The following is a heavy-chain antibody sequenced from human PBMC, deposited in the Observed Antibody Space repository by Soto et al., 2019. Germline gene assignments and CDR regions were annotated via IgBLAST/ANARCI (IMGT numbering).Heavy chain of an antibody. CDR3: ARRAETNGWNGFGADKYYFDF. Sequence: GASVKVSCKASGYTFTSYDIYWVRQATGQGLEWMGWMNPNTGDSSYAQKFQGRVTMTSDTSITIAHMELSSLRSEDTAVYYCARRAETNGWNGFGADKYYFDFWGQGTLVTVSS. CDR1: GYTFTSYD. V-gene: IGHV1-8*01. D-gene: IGHD1-1*01. J-gene: IGHJ4*02. CDR2: MNPNTGDS.